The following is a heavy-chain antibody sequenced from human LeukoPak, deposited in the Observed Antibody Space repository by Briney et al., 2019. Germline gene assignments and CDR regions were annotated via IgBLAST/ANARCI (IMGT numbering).Heavy chain of an antibody. Sequence: ASVKVSCKASGYTFTSYDINWVRQATGQGLEWMGWMNPNSGNTGYAQKFQGRVTMTRNTSISTAYMELSRLRSDDTAVYYCARDLPRPRSAGMVKGYFDYWGQGTLVTVSS. CDR3: ARDLPRPRSAGMVKGYFDY. CDR1: GYTFTSYD. J-gene: IGHJ4*02. D-gene: IGHD5-18*01. CDR2: MNPNSGNT. V-gene: IGHV1-8*01.